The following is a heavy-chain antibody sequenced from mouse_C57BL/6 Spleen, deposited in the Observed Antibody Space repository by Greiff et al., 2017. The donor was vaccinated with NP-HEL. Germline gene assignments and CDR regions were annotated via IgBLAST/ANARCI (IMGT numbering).Heavy chain of an antibody. V-gene: IGHV1-52*01. CDR2: IDPSDSET. CDR1: GYTFTSYW. D-gene: IGHD2-3*01. J-gene: IGHJ1*03. Sequence: QVQLQQPGAELVRPGSSVKLSCKASGYTFTSYWMHWVKQRPIQGLEWIGNIDPSDSETHYNQKFKDKATLTVDKSSSTAYMQLSSLTSEDSAVYYCARGGDGYPWYFDVWGTGTTVTVSS. CDR3: ARGGDGYPWYFDV.